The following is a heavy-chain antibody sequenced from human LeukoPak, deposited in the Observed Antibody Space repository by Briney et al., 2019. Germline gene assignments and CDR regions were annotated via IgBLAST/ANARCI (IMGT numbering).Heavy chain of an antibody. CDR2: IYYSGST. D-gene: IGHD3-22*01. J-gene: IGHJ4*02. CDR1: GGSISSYY. V-gene: IGHV4-59*01. Sequence: PSETLSLTRTVSGGSISSYYWSWIRQPPGKGLEWIGCIYYSGSTNYNPSLKSRVTISVDTSKNQFSLKLSSVTAADTAVYYCASGQYYYDSSGYSDAFDYWGQGTLVTVSS. CDR3: ASGQYYYDSSGYSDAFDY.